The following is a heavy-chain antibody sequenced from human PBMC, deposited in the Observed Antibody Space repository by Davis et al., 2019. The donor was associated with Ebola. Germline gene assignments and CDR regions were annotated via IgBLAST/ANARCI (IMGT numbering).Heavy chain of an antibody. Sequence: SVKVSCQASGGTFSSYAISWVRQAPGQGLEWMGGIIPIFGTANYAQKFQGRVTITADESTSTAYMELSSLRSEDTAVYYCARDSTITGTDFDYWGQGTLVTVSS. J-gene: IGHJ4*02. CDR3: ARDSTITGTDFDY. CDR1: GGTFSSYA. V-gene: IGHV1-69*13. CDR2: IIPIFGTA. D-gene: IGHD1-20*01.